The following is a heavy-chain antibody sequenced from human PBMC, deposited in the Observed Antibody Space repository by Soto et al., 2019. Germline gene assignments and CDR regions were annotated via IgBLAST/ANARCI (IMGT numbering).Heavy chain of an antibody. J-gene: IGHJ6*02. D-gene: IGHD2-2*01. CDR1: GFSLSTSGMC. Sequence: VSGPTLVNPTQTLTLTCTFSGFSLSTSGMCVSWIRQPPGKALEWLALIDWDDDKYYSTSLKTRLTISKDTSKNQVVLTMTNMDPVDTATYYCARFKVPAYGRDYYYGMDVWGQGTTVTVSS. V-gene: IGHV2-70*01. CDR3: ARFKVPAYGRDYYYGMDV. CDR2: IDWDDDK.